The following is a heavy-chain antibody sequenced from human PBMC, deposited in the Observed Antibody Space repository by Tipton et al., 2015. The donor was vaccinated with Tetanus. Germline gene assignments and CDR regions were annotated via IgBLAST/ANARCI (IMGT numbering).Heavy chain of an antibody. CDR3: ARGAIFGVLTYRAFDI. CDR2: IYYSGGT. D-gene: IGHD3-3*01. Sequence: TLSLTCTVSGGSVSSGNYYWSWIRQPPGKELEWIGYIYYSGGTNYNPSLKSRVTISVDTSKNQFSLRLNSVSAAGTAVYYCARGAIFGVLTYRAFDIWGQGTMVTVSS. J-gene: IGHJ3*02. CDR1: GGSVSSGNYY. V-gene: IGHV4-61*01.